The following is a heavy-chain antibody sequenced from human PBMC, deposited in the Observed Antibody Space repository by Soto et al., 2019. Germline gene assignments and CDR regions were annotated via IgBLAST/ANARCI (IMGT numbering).Heavy chain of an antibody. D-gene: IGHD5-18*01. CDR2: ISAYNGNT. CDR3: ARTSDTAMVTLYYYYGMDV. CDR1: GYTFTSYG. Sequence: ASVKVSCKASGYTFTSYGISWVRQAPGQGLEWMGWISAYNGNTNYAQKLQGRVTMTTDTSTSTAYMELRSLRSDDTAVYYCARTSDTAMVTLYYYYGMDVWGQGTTVTVSS. V-gene: IGHV1-18*01. J-gene: IGHJ6*02.